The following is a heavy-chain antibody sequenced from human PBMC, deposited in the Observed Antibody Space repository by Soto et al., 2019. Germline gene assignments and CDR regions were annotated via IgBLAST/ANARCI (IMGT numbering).Heavy chain of an antibody. CDR3: VKDALTTVAYYFDY. D-gene: IGHD4-17*01. CDR2: ISRDSRSI. Sequence: HPGGSLRLSCEVSGFRFDDYGMHWVRQAPGKGLEWIAGISRDSRSISYGASMKGRFTISRDNAKNSLYLQLNSLRADDTAFYYCVKDALTTVAYYFDYWGQGALVTVPQ. J-gene: IGHJ4*02. V-gene: IGHV3-9*01. CDR1: GFRFDDYG.